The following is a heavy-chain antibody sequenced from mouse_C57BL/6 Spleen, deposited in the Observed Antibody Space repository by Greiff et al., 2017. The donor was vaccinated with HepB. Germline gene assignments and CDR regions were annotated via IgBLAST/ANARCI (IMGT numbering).Heavy chain of an antibody. CDR3: ARDAYYDHDAGYFDV. D-gene: IGHD2-4*01. CDR2: INYDGSST. V-gene: IGHV5-16*01. CDR1: GFTFSDYY. Sequence: EVKLMESEGGLVQPGSSMKLSCTASGFTFSDYYMAWVRQVPEKGLEWVANINYDGSSTYYLDSLKSRFIISRDNAKNILYLQMSSLKSEDTATYYCARDAYYDHDAGYFDVWGTGTTVTVSS. J-gene: IGHJ1*03.